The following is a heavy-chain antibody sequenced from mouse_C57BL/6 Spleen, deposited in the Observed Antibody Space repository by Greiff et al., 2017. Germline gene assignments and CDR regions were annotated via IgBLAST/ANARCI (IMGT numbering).Heavy chain of an antibody. CDR2: IYPYNGVS. J-gene: IGHJ1*03. D-gene: IGHD2-4*01. CDR3: ARRPLGYYDYAWYFDV. Sequence: EVMLVESGPELVKPGASVKISCKASGYSFTGYYMHWVKQSHGNILDWIGYIYPYNGVSSYNQKFKGKATLTVDKSSSTAYMELRSLTSEDSAVYYCARRPLGYYDYAWYFDVWGTGTTVTVSS. CDR1: GYSFTGYY. V-gene: IGHV1-31*01.